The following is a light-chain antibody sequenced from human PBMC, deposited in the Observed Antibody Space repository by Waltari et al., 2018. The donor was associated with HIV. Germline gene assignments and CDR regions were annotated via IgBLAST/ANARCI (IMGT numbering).Light chain of an antibody. CDR2: SAS. V-gene: IGKV1-12*02. J-gene: IGKJ3*01. CDR1: QGVSSD. Sequence: DIQMTQSPSSVSASVGDRVTLTCRASQGVSSDLGWYQQRPGEVPNLLIYSASTLQSGVPSRFSGSGSGTEFTLTISNFQPEDFATYYCQQSNSVPFTFGPGTKVDV. CDR3: QQSNSVPFT.